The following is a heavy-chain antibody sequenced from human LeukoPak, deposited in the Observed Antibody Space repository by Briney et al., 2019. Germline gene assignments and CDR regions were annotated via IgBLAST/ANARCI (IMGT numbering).Heavy chain of an antibody. Sequence: KPGGFLRLSCAASGFTFSDYYMSWIRQAPGKGLEWVSYISSSGSTIYYADSVKGRFTISRDNSKNTLYLQMNSLRAEDTAVYYCARSGHRSGSFLDYWGQGTLVTVSS. V-gene: IGHV3-11*04. J-gene: IGHJ4*02. D-gene: IGHD1-26*01. CDR3: ARSGHRSGSFLDY. CDR2: ISSSGSTI. CDR1: GFTFSDYY.